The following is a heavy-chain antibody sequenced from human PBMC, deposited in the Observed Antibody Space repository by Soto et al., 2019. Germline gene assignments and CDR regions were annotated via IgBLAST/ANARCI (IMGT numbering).Heavy chain of an antibody. V-gene: IGHV4-4*02. CDR2: IYHSRET. CDR3: AAPTWSGPLSPDAFDV. CDR1: GGSISSSHW. J-gene: IGHJ3*01. Sequence: QVRLQESGPGLVEPSGTLSLTCGVSGGSISSSHWWSWVRQSPGKGLEWIGEIYHSRETSYHPSLKNVVTISVVESKNQFSLRLSSVTAADTAVYYCAAPTWSGPLSPDAFDVWGQGIMVIVSS. D-gene: IGHD3-3*01.